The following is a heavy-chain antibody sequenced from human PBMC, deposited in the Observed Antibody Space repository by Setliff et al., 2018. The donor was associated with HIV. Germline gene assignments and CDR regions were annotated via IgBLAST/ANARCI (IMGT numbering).Heavy chain of an antibody. CDR3: ARSGYTSGFYWVFGAFGV. V-gene: IGHV4-59*01. D-gene: IGHD3-22*01. J-gene: IGHJ3*01. CDR1: GGSMSNYY. Sequence: PSETLSLTCTVSGGSMSNYYWSWIRLPPGKLLEWIASIQYSDSSHYNPSLQSRVTISVDTSTKQFSLYLSSVNETDTAVYYCARSGYTSGFYWVFGAFGVWGQGKLVTVSS. CDR2: IQYSDSS.